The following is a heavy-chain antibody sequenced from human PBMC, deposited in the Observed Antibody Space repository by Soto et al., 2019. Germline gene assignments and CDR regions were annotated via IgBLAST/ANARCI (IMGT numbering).Heavy chain of an antibody. CDR1: GFSFSSYS. J-gene: IGHJ3*02. CDR2: ISGSGGST. V-gene: IGHV3-23*01. CDR3: EKVYSSSSGAFDI. D-gene: IGHD6-6*01. Sequence: PXGSLRLSCAASGFSFSSYSMSWVRQDPGKGLEWVSAISGSGGSTYYADSVKGRFTISRDNSKNTLYLQMNSLRAEDTAVYYCEKVYSSSSGAFDIWGQGTMVTVSS.